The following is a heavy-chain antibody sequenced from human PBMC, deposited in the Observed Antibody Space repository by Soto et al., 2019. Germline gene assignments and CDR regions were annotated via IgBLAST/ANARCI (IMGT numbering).Heavy chain of an antibody. CDR1: GGSISSGDYY. V-gene: IGHV4-30-4*01. J-gene: IGHJ4*02. CDR2: IYYSGST. D-gene: IGHD3-10*01. Sequence: QVQLQESGPGLVKPSQTLSLTCTVSGGSISSGDYYWSWIRQPPVKGLEWIGYIYYSGSTYYNPSLKSRVTISVDTSKTQFSLKLSSVTAADTAVYYCARDRGDNGSGPFDYWGQGTLVTVSS. CDR3: ARDRGDNGSGPFDY.